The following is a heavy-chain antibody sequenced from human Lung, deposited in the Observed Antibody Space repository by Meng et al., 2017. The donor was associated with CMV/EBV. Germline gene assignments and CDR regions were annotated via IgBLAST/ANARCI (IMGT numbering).Heavy chain of an antibody. D-gene: IGHD5-18*01. CDR1: GGSISSGDYD. V-gene: IGHV4-30-4*08. CDR3: ARALDTAMVTFDY. J-gene: IGHJ4*02. Sequence: QVALQESGPGLVTPSQTLSLTGTVSGGSISSGDYDWSWIRQPPGKVLEWIGYIYYSGSTYYNPSLKSRVTISVDTSKNQFSLKLSSVTAADTAVYYCARALDTAMVTFDYWGQGTLVTVSS. CDR2: IYYSGST.